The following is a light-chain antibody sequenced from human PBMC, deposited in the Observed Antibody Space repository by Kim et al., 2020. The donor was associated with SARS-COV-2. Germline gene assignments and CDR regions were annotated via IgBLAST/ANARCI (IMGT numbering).Light chain of an antibody. Sequence: GPSVTISCTRTSSDVGASNFVFWYQQLPGEAPKLMIYEVSMRPSGVPGRFSGSEAGSAASLAVSGLQAEGGSDYNCIAHAGSNNVLLSEGTKLTVL. CDR1: SSDVGASNF. CDR3: IAHAGSNNVL. J-gene: IGLJ2*01. V-gene: IGLV2-8*01. CDR2: EVS.